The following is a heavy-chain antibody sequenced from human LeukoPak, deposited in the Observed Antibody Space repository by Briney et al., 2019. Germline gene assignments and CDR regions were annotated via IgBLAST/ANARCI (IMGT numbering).Heavy chain of an antibody. CDR3: AREGMATITRDAFDI. D-gene: IGHD5-24*01. CDR1: GYTLTSYG. J-gene: IGHJ3*02. Sequence: ASVKVSCKASGYTLTSYGISWVRQAPGQGLEWMGWISAYNGNTNYAQKFQGRVTMTTDTSTSTAYMELRSLRSDDTAVYYCAREGMATITRDAFDIWGQGTMVTVSS. V-gene: IGHV1-18*01. CDR2: ISAYNGNT.